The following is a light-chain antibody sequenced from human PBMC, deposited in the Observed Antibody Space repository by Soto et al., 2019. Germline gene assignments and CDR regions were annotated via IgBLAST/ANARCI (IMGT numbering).Light chain of an antibody. CDR3: QPSYSTPYT. CDR2: AAS. J-gene: IGKJ2*01. CDR1: QSITNN. V-gene: IGKV1-39*01. Sequence: DIQMTQSPSSLSASVGDRVTITCRASQSITNNLNWYQQKLGKAPKLLIYAASSLQSGVPSRFSGSGSGTEFTLTISNLQPEDFATYYCQPSYSTPYTFGQGTKLEIK.